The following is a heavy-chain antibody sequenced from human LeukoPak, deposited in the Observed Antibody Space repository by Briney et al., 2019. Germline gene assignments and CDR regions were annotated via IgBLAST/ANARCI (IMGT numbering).Heavy chain of an antibody. J-gene: IGHJ4*02. CDR2: MNPNSGNT. D-gene: IGHD2-15*01. CDR3: ARGRYCSGGSCYESGTFDY. CDR1: GYTFTSYG. Sequence: ASVKVSCKASGYTFTSYGINWVRQATGQGLEWMGWMNPNSGNTGYAQKFQGRVTMTRNTSISTAYMELSSLRSEDTAVYYCARGRYCSGGSCYESGTFDYWGQGTLVTVSS. V-gene: IGHV1-8*01.